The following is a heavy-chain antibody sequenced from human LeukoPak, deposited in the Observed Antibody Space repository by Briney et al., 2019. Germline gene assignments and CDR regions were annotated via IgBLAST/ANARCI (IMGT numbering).Heavy chain of an antibody. CDR2: IYYSGST. V-gene: IGHV4-59*01. CDR3: ARTPPMVRGVIIPFDY. J-gene: IGHJ4*02. D-gene: IGHD3-10*01. Sequence: GSLRLSCAASGFTFSSYAMSWVRQAPGKGLEWIGYIYYSGSTNYNPSLKSRVTISVDTSKNQFSLKLSSVTAADTAVYYCARTPPMVRGVIIPFDYWGQGTLVTVSS. CDR1: GFTFSSYA.